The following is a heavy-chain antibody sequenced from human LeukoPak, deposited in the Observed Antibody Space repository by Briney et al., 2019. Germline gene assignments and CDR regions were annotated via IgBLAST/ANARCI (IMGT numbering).Heavy chain of an antibody. V-gene: IGHV4-59*01. J-gene: IGHJ3*02. Sequence: PSETLSLTCTVSGGSISSYYWSWIRQPPGEGLEWIGYIYYSGSTNYNPSLKSRVTISVDTSKNQFSLKLSSVTAADTAVYYCARAEGRWLQFEETDAFDIWGQGTMVTVSS. CDR3: ARAEGRWLQFEETDAFDI. D-gene: IGHD5-12*01. CDR1: GGSISSYY. CDR2: IYYSGST.